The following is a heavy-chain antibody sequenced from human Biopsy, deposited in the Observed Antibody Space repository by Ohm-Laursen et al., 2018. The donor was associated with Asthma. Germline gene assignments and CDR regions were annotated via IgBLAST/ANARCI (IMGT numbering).Heavy chain of an antibody. V-gene: IGHV1-2*06. CDR3: ARVQKSPGDRWFDP. CDR1: AYTFIGYH. J-gene: IGHJ5*02. Sequence: GASVKVSCKVSAYTFIGYHLHWVRQAPGEGLGWMGRINPNGGATIYAQKFQGRVTMTRDTSISTAYMELSRLTSDDTAVYYCARVQKSPGDRWFDPWGQGTLVTVSS. CDR2: INPNGGAT. D-gene: IGHD7-27*01.